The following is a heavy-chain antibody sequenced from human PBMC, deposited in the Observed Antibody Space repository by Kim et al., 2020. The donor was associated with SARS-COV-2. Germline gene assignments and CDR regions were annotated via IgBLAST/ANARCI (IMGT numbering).Heavy chain of an antibody. Sequence: ASVKVSCKASGYTFTGYYMHWVRQAPGQGLEWMGWINPNSGGTKYVQKFQGWVTMTRDTYISTAYMELSRLRSDGTAVYYCARAVRGVILSAFYDVDSWGQGTLVTVSS. CDR3: ARAVRGVILSAFYDVDS. CDR2: INPNSGGT. CDR1: GYTFTGYY. J-gene: IGHJ5*01. V-gene: IGHV1-2*04. D-gene: IGHD3-10*01.